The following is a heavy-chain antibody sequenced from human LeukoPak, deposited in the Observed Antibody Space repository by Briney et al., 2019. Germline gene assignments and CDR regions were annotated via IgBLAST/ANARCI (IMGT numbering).Heavy chain of an antibody. Sequence: SVKVSCKASGGTFSSYAISWVRQAPGQGLEWMGGIIPIFGTANYAQKFQGRVTITADESTSTAYMELSSLRSEDTAVYYCASRAGSTTGTTGAFDIWGQGTMVTVSS. CDR1: GGTFSSYA. J-gene: IGHJ3*02. D-gene: IGHD1-1*01. CDR3: ASRAGSTTGTTGAFDI. CDR2: IIPIFGTA. V-gene: IGHV1-69*01.